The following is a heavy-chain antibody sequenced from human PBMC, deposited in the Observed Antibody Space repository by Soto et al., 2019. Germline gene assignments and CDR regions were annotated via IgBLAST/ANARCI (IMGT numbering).Heavy chain of an antibody. CDR2: IAISGDT. D-gene: IGHD6-19*01. CDR3: AREQDSYSSGWQEFDY. J-gene: IGHJ4*02. Sequence: PGGSLRLSCAASGFTFRSYDMHWVRQAPGKGLEWVSAIAISGDTFYSGSVKGRFTISRENAKNSLYLQMNSLRAEDTAVYYCAREQDSYSSGWQEFDYWGQGTLVTVSS. V-gene: IGHV3-13*01. CDR1: GFTFRSYD.